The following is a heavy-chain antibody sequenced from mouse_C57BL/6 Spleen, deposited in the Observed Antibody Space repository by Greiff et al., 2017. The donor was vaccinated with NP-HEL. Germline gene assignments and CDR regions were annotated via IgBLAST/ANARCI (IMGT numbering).Heavy chain of an antibody. J-gene: IGHJ2*01. CDR1: GYTFTSYW. Sequence: QVKLKQPGAELVKPGASVKLSCKASGYTFTSYWMHWVKQRPGQGLEWIGMIHPNSGSTNYNEKFKSKATLTVDKSSSTAYMQLSSLTSEDSAVYYCARSRPPGYFDYWGQGTTLTVSS. V-gene: IGHV1-64*01. CDR3: ARSRPPGYFDY. CDR2: IHPNSGST.